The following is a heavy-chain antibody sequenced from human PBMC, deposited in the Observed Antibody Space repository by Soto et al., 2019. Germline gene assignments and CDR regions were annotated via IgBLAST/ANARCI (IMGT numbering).Heavy chain of an antibody. D-gene: IGHD4-17*01. CDR2: IWYDGSNK. Sequence: QVQLVESGGGVVQPGRSLRLSCAASEFTFSSYGMHWVRQAPGKGLEWVAVIWYDGSNKYYADSVKGRFTISRDNSKNTLYLQMNSLRAEDTAVYYCARDSSVTVTTSFADYWGQGTLVTVSS. J-gene: IGHJ4*02. V-gene: IGHV3-33*01. CDR3: ARDSSVTVTTSFADY. CDR1: EFTFSSYG.